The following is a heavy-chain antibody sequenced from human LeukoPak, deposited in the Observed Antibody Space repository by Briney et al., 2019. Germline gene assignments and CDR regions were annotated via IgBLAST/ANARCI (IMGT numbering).Heavy chain of an antibody. Sequence: GGSLRLSFAASGFTFSNYKMNWVRQAPGKGLEWVSYISSSGSIICYSDSVKGRFTISRDNAKNSLYLQMNSLRAEDTAVYYCARNFGYFWGQGTLVTVSS. CDR1: GFTFSNYK. CDR3: ARNFGYF. V-gene: IGHV3-48*03. CDR2: ISSSGSII. D-gene: IGHD3-10*01. J-gene: IGHJ4*02.